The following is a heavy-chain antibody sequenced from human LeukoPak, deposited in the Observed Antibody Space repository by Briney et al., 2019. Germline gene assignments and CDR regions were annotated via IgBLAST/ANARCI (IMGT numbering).Heavy chain of an antibody. V-gene: IGHV3-7*01. CDR3: ARGGELTDY. J-gene: IGHJ4*02. Sequence: GGSLRLSCAASGFLFSSYWMSWVRQAPGKGLEWVANINYDGSEKHLVDSVRGRFTISRDNAKNSLYLQMNSQRVEDTAIYYCARGGELTDYWGQGTLVTVSS. D-gene: IGHD1-7*01. CDR2: INYDGSEK. CDR1: GFLFSSYW.